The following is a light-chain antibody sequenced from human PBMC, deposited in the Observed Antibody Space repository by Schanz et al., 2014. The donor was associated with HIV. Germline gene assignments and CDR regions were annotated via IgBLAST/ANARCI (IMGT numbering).Light chain of an antibody. J-gene: IGKJ2*01. CDR3: QQLNDYPRT. CDR1: QGISTY. CDR2: SAS. V-gene: IGKV1-9*01. Sequence: DIPLTQSPSFLSASVGDRVTISCRASQGISTYLAWYQQKPGKAPTLLIYSASTLQSGVPSRFSGSGSGTEFTLTISTLQPEDFATYYCQQLNDYPRTFGQGTKLEIK.